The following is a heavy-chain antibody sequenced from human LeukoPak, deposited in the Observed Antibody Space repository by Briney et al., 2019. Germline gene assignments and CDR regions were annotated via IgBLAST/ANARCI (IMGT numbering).Heavy chain of an antibody. J-gene: IGHJ4*02. CDR2: ISGSGGST. D-gene: IGHD3-22*01. CDR3: AKMVTSRSYDSSGYYYVG. Sequence: GGSLRLSCAASGLTFSSYAMSWVRQAPGKGLEWVSAISGSGGSTYYADSVKGRFTISRDNSKNTLYLQMNSLRAEDTAVYYCAKMVTSRSYDSSGYYYVGWGQETLVTVSS. V-gene: IGHV3-23*01. CDR1: GLTFSSYA.